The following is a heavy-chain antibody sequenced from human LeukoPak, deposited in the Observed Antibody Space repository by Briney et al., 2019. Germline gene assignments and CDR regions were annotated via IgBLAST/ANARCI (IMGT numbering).Heavy chain of an antibody. J-gene: IGHJ4*02. V-gene: IGHV3-15*01. CDR2: IKSKTDGGTT. D-gene: IGHD1-26*01. CDR1: GFTFSNAW. CDR3: TTDSGRGEGRY. Sequence: PGGSLRLSCAASGFTFSNAWMSWVRQAPGKGLEWVGRIKSKTDGGTTDYAAPVKGRFTISRDDSKNTLYLQMNSLQTEDTAVYYCTTDSGRGEGRYWGQGTLVTVSS.